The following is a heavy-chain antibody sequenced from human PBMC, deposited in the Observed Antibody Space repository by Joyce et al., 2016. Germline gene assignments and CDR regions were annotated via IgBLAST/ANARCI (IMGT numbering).Heavy chain of an antibody. CDR2: ISGSGCST. CDR3: ATWAPTNYDFWSGYSYYFDN. V-gene: IGHV3-23*01. J-gene: IGHJ4*02. D-gene: IGHD3-3*01. Sequence: EVQLLESGGGLVQPGGSLRLSCAASGFTFSSYAMSWVRQAPGKGLEWVSTISGSGCSTYYADSVRVRFTISRDNSEDSLYLHMNSLRAEDTAVYYCATWAPTNYDFWSGYSYYFDNWGQGTLVTVSS. CDR1: GFTFSSYA.